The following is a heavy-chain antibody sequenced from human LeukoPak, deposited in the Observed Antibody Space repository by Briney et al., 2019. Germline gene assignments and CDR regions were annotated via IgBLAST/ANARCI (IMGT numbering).Heavy chain of an antibody. CDR3: AKDLDSSGYYFDY. Sequence: HPGGSLRLACAAAGFTLSSYAMGRVRQAPGKGLEWDSAIIGNGGSTSYAASVKGRFTIPRDNSKNTLYLQMNSLRAEDTAVYYCAKDLDSSGYYFDYWGQGTLVTVSS. V-gene: IGHV3-23*01. CDR2: IIGNGGST. D-gene: IGHD3-22*01. CDR1: GFTLSSYA. J-gene: IGHJ4*02.